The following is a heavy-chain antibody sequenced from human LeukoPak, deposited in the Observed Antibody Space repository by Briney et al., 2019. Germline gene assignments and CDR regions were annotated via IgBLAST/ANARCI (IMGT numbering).Heavy chain of an antibody. V-gene: IGHV3-48*02. D-gene: IGHD4-17*01. CDR1: GFTVSSNF. CDR2: ISASSTTI. J-gene: IGHJ3*01. CDR3: ARDGTVTHAWSGYGFDV. Sequence: PGGSLRLSCAASGFTVSSNFMSWVRQAPGKGLECISYISASSTTIYYADSVMGRFTISRGNAKNSLYLQMNSLRDEDTAVYYCARDGTVTHAWSGYGFDVWGQGTMVTVSS.